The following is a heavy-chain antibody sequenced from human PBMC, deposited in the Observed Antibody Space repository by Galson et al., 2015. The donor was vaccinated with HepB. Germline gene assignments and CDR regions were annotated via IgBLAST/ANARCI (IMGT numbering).Heavy chain of an antibody. CDR2: ISAYNGNT. CDR3: ARERLPYSSGWQYFDY. CDR1: GYTFTSYG. V-gene: IGHV1-18*01. J-gene: IGHJ4*02. D-gene: IGHD6-19*01. Sequence: SVKVSCKASGYTFTSYGISWVRQAPGQGLEWMGWISAYNGNTNYAQKLQGRVTMTTDTSTSTAYMELRSLRSDDTAVYYCARERLPYSSGWQYFDYWGQGTLVTVSS.